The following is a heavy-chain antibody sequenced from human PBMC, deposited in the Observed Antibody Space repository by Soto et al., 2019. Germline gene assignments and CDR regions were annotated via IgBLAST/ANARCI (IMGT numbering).Heavy chain of an antibody. Sequence: QVQLVQSGAEVKKPGASVKVSCKASGYTFTAYYMHWVRQAPGQGLEWMGWINPNSGGTYHAQNFQGRVTMTRGTSTTTAYMELASLISDDTAVYYCARGGGRGYNELDPWGHGTLVIVSS. CDR2: INPNSGGT. J-gene: IGHJ5*02. CDR3: ARGGGRGYNELDP. D-gene: IGHD5-12*01. CDR1: GYTFTAYY. V-gene: IGHV1-2*02.